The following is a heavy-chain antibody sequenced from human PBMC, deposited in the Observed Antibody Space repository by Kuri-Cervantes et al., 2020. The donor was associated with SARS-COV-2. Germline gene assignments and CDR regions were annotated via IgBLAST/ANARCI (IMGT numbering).Heavy chain of an antibody. J-gene: IGHJ3*02. CDR2: ISSSSSYI. Sequence: GGSLRLSCAASGFTFDDYGMNWVRQAPGKGLEWVSSISSSSSYIYYTDSVKGRFTISRDNAKNSLYLQMNSLGAEDTAVYYCARDPAPTDSSGYYYGARAFDIWGQGTMVTVSS. V-gene: IGHV3-21*01. CDR3: ARDPAPTDSSGYYYGARAFDI. D-gene: IGHD3-22*01. CDR1: GFTFDDYG.